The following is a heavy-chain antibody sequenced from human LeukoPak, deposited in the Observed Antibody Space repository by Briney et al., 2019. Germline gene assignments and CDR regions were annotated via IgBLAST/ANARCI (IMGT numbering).Heavy chain of an antibody. CDR2: IYYSGST. J-gene: IGHJ4*02. CDR1: GGSISSYY. CDR3: ARHAQKLGYCSSTSCYTDY. V-gene: IGHV4-59*08. Sequence: SETLSLTCTVSGGSISSYYWSWIRQPPGKGLEWIGYIYYSGSTNYNPSLKSRVTISVDTSKNQFSLKLSSVTAADTAVYYCARHAQKLGYCSSTSCYTDYWGQGTLVTVSS. D-gene: IGHD2-2*02.